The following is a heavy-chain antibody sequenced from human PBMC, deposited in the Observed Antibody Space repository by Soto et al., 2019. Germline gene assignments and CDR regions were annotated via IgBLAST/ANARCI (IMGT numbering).Heavy chain of an antibody. CDR2: MYNTGST. J-gene: IGHJ6*02. V-gene: IGHV4-59*01. D-gene: IGHD2-21*02. Sequence: SETLSLTCTVSGGSISGYYWSWIRQPPGKGLEWIGYMYNTGSTVYNPSFKSRVTISVDTSKNQFSLKLNSVTAADTAVYYGARDLWGYCGTDCYPLDVWGQGTTVTV. CDR1: GGSISGYY. CDR3: ARDLWGYCGTDCYPLDV.